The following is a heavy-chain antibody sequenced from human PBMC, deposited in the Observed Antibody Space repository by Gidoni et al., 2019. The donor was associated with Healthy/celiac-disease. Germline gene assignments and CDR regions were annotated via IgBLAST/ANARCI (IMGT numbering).Heavy chain of an antibody. V-gene: IGHV4-39*01. D-gene: IGHD6-19*01. CDR2: IYYSGST. Sequence: QLQLQESGPGLVKPSETMSLTCTVSGGSISSSSYFWGWIRQPPGKGLEWIGSIYYSGSTYYNPSLKSRVTISVDTSKNQFSLKLSSVTAADTAVYYCATTGGQWLEYYFDYWGQGTLVTVSS. CDR1: GGSISSSSYF. J-gene: IGHJ4*02. CDR3: ATTGGQWLEYYFDY.